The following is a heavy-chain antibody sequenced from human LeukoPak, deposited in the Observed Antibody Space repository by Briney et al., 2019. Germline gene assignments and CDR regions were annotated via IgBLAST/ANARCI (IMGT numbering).Heavy chain of an antibody. J-gene: IGHJ4*02. Sequence: GGSLRLSCAASGFSFSTYAMSWVRQAPVKGLEWVSLILSDTSSYYADSVKGRFTISRDNSKKTLYLQMHSLRVEDAALYYCAKGWTHSSEGRGQSFDHWGQGTLVTVSP. D-gene: IGHD2-21*01. V-gene: IGHV3-23*03. CDR1: GFSFSTYA. CDR2: ILSDTSS. CDR3: AKGWTHSSEGRGQSFDH.